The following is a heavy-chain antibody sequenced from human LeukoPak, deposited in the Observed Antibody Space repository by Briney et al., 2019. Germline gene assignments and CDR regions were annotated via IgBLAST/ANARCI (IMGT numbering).Heavy chain of an antibody. CDR1: GGSFSGYY. V-gene: IGHV4-34*01. CDR3: ARHSSSLSPWDY. J-gene: IGHJ4*02. D-gene: IGHD6-13*01. Sequence: KASETLSLTCAVYGGSFSGYYWSWIRQPPGKGLEWIGEINHSGSTNYNPSLKSRVTISVDTSKNQFSLKLSSVTAADTAVYYCARHSSSLSPWDYWGQGTLVTVSS. CDR2: INHSGST.